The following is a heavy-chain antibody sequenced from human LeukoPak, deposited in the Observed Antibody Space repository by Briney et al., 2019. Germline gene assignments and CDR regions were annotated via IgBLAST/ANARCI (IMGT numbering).Heavy chain of an antibody. V-gene: IGHV4-34*01. J-gene: IGHJ4*02. CDR1: GGSFSGYY. CDR3: ARGPTGIAVAGNFDY. Sequence: SETLSLTCAVYGGSFSGYYWSWIRQPPGKGLEWIGEINHSGSTNYNPSLKGRVTISVDTSKNQFSLKLSSVTAADTAVYYCARGPTGIAVAGNFDYWGQGTLVTVSS. CDR2: INHSGST. D-gene: IGHD6-19*01.